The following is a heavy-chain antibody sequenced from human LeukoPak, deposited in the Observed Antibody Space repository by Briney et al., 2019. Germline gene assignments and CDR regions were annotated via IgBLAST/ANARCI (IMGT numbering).Heavy chain of an antibody. CDR1: GFTFDDYD. J-gene: IGHJ4*02. V-gene: IGHV3-43D*04. CDR3: AKDTGGSRSLPSYYFDY. D-gene: IGHD3-10*01. CDR2: ISWDGGST. Sequence: GGSLRLSCTASGFTFDDYDMHWVRQAPGKSLEWVSFISWDGGSTYYADSVKGRFTISRDNSKNSLYLQMNSLRAEDTALYYCAKDTGGSRSLPSYYFDYWGQGTLVTVSS.